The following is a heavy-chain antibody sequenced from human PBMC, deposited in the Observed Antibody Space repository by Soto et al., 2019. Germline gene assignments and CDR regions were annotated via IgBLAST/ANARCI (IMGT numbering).Heavy chain of an antibody. CDR3: AKVGYYDFWSGYYGDY. J-gene: IGHJ4*02. CDR2: ISGSGGST. Sequence: ESGGGLVQPGGSLRLSCAASGFTFSSYAMSWVRQAPGKGLEWVSAISGSGGSTYYADSVKGRFTISRDNSKNTLYLQMNSLRAEDTAVYYCAKVGYYDFWSGYYGDYWGQGTRVTVSS. V-gene: IGHV3-23*01. D-gene: IGHD3-3*01. CDR1: GFTFSSYA.